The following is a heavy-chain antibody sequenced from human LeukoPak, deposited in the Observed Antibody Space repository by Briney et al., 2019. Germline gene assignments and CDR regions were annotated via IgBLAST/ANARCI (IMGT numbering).Heavy chain of an antibody. CDR1: GFTFNLYA. CDR3: ARVHRLAAAPDY. D-gene: IGHD6-13*01. V-gene: IGHV3-33*01. CDR2: IWYDGSNI. Sequence: GRSLRLSCVASGFTFNLYAMHWVRQAPGKGLEWVAIIWYDGSNIKYADSVKGRFTISRDNSKNMLYLQMNSLRAEDLAVYYCARVHRLAAAPDYWGQGTLVTVSS. J-gene: IGHJ4*02.